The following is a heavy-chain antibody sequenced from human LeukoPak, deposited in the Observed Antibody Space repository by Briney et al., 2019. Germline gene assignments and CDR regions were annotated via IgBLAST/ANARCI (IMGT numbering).Heavy chain of an antibody. CDR2: IYYSGST. V-gene: IGHV4-59*08. Sequence: SSETLSLTCTVSGGSISSYYWSWIRQPPGKGLEWIGYIYYSGSTNYNPSLKSRVTISVDTSKNQFSLKLSSVTAADTAVYYCARGDMGGSYLDYWGQGTLVTVSS. J-gene: IGHJ4*02. CDR1: GGSISSYY. D-gene: IGHD1-26*01. CDR3: ARGDMGGSYLDY.